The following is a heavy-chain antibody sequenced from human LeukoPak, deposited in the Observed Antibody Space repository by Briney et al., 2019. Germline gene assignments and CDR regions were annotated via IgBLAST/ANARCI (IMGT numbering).Heavy chain of an antibody. CDR1: GYTFTGYY. D-gene: IGHD6-13*01. CDR3: ARDQISLSIAAAGRGPGMDV. J-gene: IGHJ6*02. V-gene: IGHV1-2*02. CDR2: INPNSGGT. Sequence: ASVKVSCKASGYTFTGYYMHWVRQAPGQGLEWMGWINPNSGGTNYAQKFQGRVTMTRDTSISTAYMELSRLRSDDTAVYYCARDQISLSIAAAGRGPGMDVWGQGTTVTVSS.